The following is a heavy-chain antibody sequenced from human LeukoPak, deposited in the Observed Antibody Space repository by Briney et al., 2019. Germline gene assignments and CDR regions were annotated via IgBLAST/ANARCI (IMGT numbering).Heavy chain of an antibody. CDR3: AKDSGDYEVFDY. Sequence: GGSLRLSCVASGFTFSNFAMNWVRQAPGKGLEWVSAISGSGGGTYYADSVKGRFTISRDNSKNTLYLQMNSLRAEDTAVYYCAKDSGDYEVFDYWGQGTLVTVSS. CDR1: GFTFSNFA. D-gene: IGHD4-17*01. V-gene: IGHV3-23*01. J-gene: IGHJ4*02. CDR2: ISGSGGGT.